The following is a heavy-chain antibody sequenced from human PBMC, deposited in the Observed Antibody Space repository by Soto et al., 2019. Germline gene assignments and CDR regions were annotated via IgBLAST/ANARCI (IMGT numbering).Heavy chain of an antibody. CDR1: GDSIKHYY. CDR2: IYCTGST. D-gene: IGHD2-2*01. J-gene: IGHJ4*02. Sequence: PSETLSLTCTVSGDSIKHYYWSWIRQPPGKRLEWIGYIYCTGSTTYNPSLESRVTMSVDTSKNQFSLKLSSVNAADTAVYYCAKYRRTEEEGFTLDSWGRGTLVTVSS. CDR3: AKYRRTEEEGFTLDS. V-gene: IGHV4-59*01.